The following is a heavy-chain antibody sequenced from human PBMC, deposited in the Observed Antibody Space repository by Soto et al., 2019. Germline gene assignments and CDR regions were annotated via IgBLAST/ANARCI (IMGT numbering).Heavy chain of an antibody. Sequence: EVQLVESGGGLVQPGGSLRLSCAASGFTFSSYWMSWVRQAPGKGLEWVANIKEDGSDKDYVDSVKGRFTISRDNAKSSLYLQMNSLRAEDTAVYYCARNWFQDYWGQGTLVTVSS. CDR2: IKEDGSDK. D-gene: IGHD3-10*01. V-gene: IGHV3-7*01. J-gene: IGHJ4*02. CDR1: GFTFSSYW. CDR3: ARNWFQDY.